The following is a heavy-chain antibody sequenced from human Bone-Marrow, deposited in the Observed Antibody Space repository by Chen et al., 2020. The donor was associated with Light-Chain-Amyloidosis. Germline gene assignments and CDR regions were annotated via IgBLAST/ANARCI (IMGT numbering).Heavy chain of an antibody. V-gene: IGHV1-8*01. CDR3: ARGRPIAAAEDGIDP. Sequence: QVQLVQSGAEVKKPGASVKVSCKASGYTFTSYDINWVRQATGQGLEWMGWMNPNSSNTGYEQKFQGRVTMTRNTSISTAYMELSSLRSEDTAVYYCARGRPIAAAEDGIDPWGQGTLVTVSS. CDR1: GYTFTSYD. D-gene: IGHD6-13*01. CDR2: MNPNSSNT. J-gene: IGHJ5*02.